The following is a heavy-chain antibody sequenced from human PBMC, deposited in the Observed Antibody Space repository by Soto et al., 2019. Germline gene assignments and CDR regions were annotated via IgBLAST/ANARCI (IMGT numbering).Heavy chain of an antibody. V-gene: IGHV3-74*01. J-gene: IGHJ4*02. D-gene: IGHD3-3*01. CDR1: GFTFSSYW. CDR3: AREGAWSGYEFDY. CDR2: INSDGSST. Sequence: EVQLVESGGGLVQPGGSLRLSCAASGFTFSSYWMHWVRQAPGKGLVWVSRINSDGSSTSYADSVKGRFTISRDNAKNTLYLQMNSLRAEDTAVYYCAREGAWSGYEFDYWGQGTLVNVSS.